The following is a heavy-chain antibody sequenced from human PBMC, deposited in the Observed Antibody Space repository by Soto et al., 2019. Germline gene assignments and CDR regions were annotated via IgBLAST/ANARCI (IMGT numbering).Heavy chain of an antibody. J-gene: IGHJ4*02. V-gene: IGHV4-59*01. CDR2: IYYSGST. CDR3: ARDGGDGYNIFGY. D-gene: IGHD3-9*01. Sequence: PSQTLSLTCTVAGGSISSYYWSWIRQPPGKGLEWIGNIYYSGSTNYNPSLKSRVTISVDTSKNQFSLKLSCVTAADTAVYYCARDGGDGYNIFGYWGQGTLVTVSS. CDR1: GGSISSYY.